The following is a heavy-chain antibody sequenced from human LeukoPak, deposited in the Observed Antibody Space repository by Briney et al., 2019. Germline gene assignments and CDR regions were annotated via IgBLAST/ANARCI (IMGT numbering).Heavy chain of an antibody. CDR2: IYYSGST. V-gene: IGHV4-59*08. D-gene: IGHD2-2*01. J-gene: IGHJ3*02. CDR3: ARLFVVVPYDAFDI. CDR1: GGSISSYY. Sequence: PSETLSLTCTVSGGSISSYYWSWIRQPPGKGLEWIGYIYYSGSTNYNPSLKSRVTISVDTSKNQFSLKLSSVTAADTAVYYCARLFVVVPYDAFDIWGQGTMVTVSS.